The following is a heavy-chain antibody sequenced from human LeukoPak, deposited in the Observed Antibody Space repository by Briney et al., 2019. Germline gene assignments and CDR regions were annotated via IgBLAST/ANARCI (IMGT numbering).Heavy chain of an antibody. CDR3: ARTTVTAYSDY. V-gene: IGHV1-3*01. J-gene: IGHJ4*02. D-gene: IGHD4-17*01. CDR1: GYIFTTYA. CDR2: INAGDGNT. Sequence: GASVKVSCKASGYIFTTYAIHWVRQAPGQRLEWMGWINAGDGNTKYSQKFQGRVTITRNTSASTVYMEVKSLRSEDTAVYYCARTTVTAYSDYWGQGTLVTVSS.